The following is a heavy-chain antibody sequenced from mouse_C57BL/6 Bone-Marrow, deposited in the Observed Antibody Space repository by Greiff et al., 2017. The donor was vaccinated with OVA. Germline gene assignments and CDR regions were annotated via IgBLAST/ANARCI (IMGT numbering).Heavy chain of an antibody. J-gene: IGHJ3*01. V-gene: IGHV1-76*01. Sequence: LQESGAELVRPGASVKLSCKASGYTFTDYYINWVKQRPGQGLEWIARIYPGSGNTYYNEKFKGKATLTAEKSSSTAYMQLSSLTSEDSAVYFCARGGYGSSSWFAYWGQGTLVTVSA. CDR3: ARGGYGSSSWFAY. CDR2: IYPGSGNT. D-gene: IGHD1-1*01. CDR1: GYTFTDYY.